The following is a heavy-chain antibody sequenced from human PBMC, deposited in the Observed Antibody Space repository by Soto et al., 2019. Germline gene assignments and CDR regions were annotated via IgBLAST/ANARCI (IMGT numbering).Heavy chain of an antibody. Sequence: GGSLRLSCAASGFTFIRYDMHWVRQAPGKGLEWVAVVSYDGHNVHYADSVKGRFTVSRDNSKNTLYLQLKNLRPDDTAVYYCARDPRESCDYVWGTYRHYYFDYWGQGALVTVSS. V-gene: IGHV3-30*03. J-gene: IGHJ4*02. CDR3: ARDPRESCDYVWGTYRHYYFDY. D-gene: IGHD3-16*02. CDR2: VSYDGHNV. CDR1: GFTFIRYD.